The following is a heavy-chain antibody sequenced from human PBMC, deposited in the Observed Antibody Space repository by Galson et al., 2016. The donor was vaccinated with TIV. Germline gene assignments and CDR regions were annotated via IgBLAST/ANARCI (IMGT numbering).Heavy chain of an antibody. CDR3: ATVAWFPGLSLDN. CDR1: GNCLNELV. D-gene: IGHD2/OR15-2a*01. CDR2: FDPEVFKT. J-gene: IGHJ4*02. Sequence: SVKVSCKVSGNCLNELVMHWVRQAPGKGLEWMGGFDPEVFKTVYPQKFQGRVTMTADTYRDTAYMELGSLRIEDTAVYYCATVAWFPGLSLDNWGQGTLVTVSS. V-gene: IGHV1-24*01.